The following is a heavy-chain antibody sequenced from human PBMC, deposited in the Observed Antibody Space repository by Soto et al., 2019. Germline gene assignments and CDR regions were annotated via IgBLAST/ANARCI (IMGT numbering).Heavy chain of an antibody. V-gene: IGHV1-69*02. D-gene: IGHD1-26*01. J-gene: IGHJ6*02. CDR3: ASDGKGGMDV. CDR2: IIPILGIA. CDR1: GGTFSSYT. Sequence: QVQLVQSGAEVKKPGSSVKVSCKASGGTFSSYTISWVRRAAGQGLEWMGRIIPILGIANYAQKFQGRVTITTDKSTSTAYMELSSLRSVDTAVYYCASDGKGGMDVWGQGTTVTVSS.